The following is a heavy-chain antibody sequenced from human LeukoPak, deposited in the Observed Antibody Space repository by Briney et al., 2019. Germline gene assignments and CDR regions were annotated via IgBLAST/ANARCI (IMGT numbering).Heavy chain of an antibody. CDR2: INPNSGGT. Sequence: GGSLRLSCAASGFTFSRSSMHWVRQAPGQGLEWMGWINPNSGGTNYAQKFQGRVTMTRDMSTSTVYMELSSLRSEDTAVYYCATPERAQKGPLNYWGQGTLVTVSS. V-gene: IGHV1-2*02. CDR3: ATPERAQKGPLNY. CDR1: GFTFSRSS. D-gene: IGHD1-1*01. J-gene: IGHJ4*02.